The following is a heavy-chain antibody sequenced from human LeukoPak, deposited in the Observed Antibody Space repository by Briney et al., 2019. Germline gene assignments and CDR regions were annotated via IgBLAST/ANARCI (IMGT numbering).Heavy chain of an antibody. CDR2: ISAYNGNT. Sequence: GASVKVSCKASGYTFTSYGISWVRQAPGQGLEWMGWISAYNGNTNYAQKLQGRVTMTTDTSTSTAYMELRSLRSDDTAVYYCARDSGGLPYYYYGMDVWGQGTTVTVSS. CDR3: ARDSGGLPYYYYGMDV. V-gene: IGHV1-18*01. D-gene: IGHD3-16*01. CDR1: GYTFTSYG. J-gene: IGHJ6*02.